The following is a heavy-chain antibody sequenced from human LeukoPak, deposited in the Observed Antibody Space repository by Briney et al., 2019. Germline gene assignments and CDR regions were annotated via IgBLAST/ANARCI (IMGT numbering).Heavy chain of an antibody. CDR2: ISYDGSNK. D-gene: IGHD3-10*01. Sequence: PGGSLRLSCAASGFTFSSYAMHWVRQAPGKGLEWVAVISYDGSNKYYADSVKGRFTISRDNSKNTLYLQMNSLRAEDTAVYYCAREESVVRGVKDYYGMDVWGQGTTVTVSS. V-gene: IGHV3-30-3*01. J-gene: IGHJ6*02. CDR1: GFTFSSYA. CDR3: AREESVVRGVKDYYGMDV.